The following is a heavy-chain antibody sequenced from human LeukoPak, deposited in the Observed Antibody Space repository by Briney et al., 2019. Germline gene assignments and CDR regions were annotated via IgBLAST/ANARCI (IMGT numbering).Heavy chain of an antibody. CDR3: ASLGVAGPFDY. J-gene: IGHJ4*02. CDR1: GGSISSYY. V-gene: IGHV4-59*08. CDR2: IYYSGST. D-gene: IGHD6-19*01. Sequence: SETLSLTCTVSGGSISSYYWSWIRQPPGKGLEWIGYIYYSGSTNYNPSRKSRVTISVDTSKNQFSLKLSSVTAADTAVYYCASLGVAGPFDYWGQGTMVTVSS.